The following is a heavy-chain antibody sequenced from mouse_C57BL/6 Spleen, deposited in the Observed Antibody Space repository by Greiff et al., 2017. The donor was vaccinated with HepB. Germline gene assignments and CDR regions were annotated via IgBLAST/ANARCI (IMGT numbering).Heavy chain of an antibody. CDR2: ISDGGSYT. J-gene: IGHJ2*01. D-gene: IGHD2-4*01. V-gene: IGHV5-4*03. CDR1: GFTFSSYA. Sequence: EVMLVESGGGLVKPGGSLKLSCAASGFTFSSYAMSWVRQTPEKRLEWVATISDGGSYTYYPDNVKGRFTISRDNAKNNLYLQMSHLKSEDTAMYYGARVSIYYDYDVDYWGQGTTLTVSS. CDR3: ARVSIYYDYDVDY.